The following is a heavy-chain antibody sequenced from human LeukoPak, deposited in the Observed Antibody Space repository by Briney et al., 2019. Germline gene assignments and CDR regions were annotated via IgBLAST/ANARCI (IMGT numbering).Heavy chain of an antibody. CDR1: GFTFSSYG. CDR2: IRYDGSNK. V-gene: IGHV3-30*02. D-gene: IGHD2-2*01. J-gene: IGHJ4*02. CDR3: AKFLRLPIVVAPKYYFDY. Sequence: GSLRLSCAASGFTFSSYGMHWVRQAPGKGLEWVAFIRYDGSNKYYADSVKGRFTISRDNSKNTLYLQMNSLRAEDTAVYYCAKFLRLPIVVAPKYYFDYWGQGTLVTVSS.